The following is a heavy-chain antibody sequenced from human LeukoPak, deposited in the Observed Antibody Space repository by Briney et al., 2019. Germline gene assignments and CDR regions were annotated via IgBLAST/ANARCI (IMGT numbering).Heavy chain of an antibody. D-gene: IGHD5-24*01. CDR3: ASGDGYNYF. CDR2: IIPIFGTA. Sequence: GAPVKVSCTASERTFSTYAISWVRQAPGRGLEWMGGIIPIFGTANYAQKCQSRGTITADESTSTAYMELSSLRSEDTAVYYCASGDGYNYFWGQGTLVTGSS. J-gene: IGHJ4*02. V-gene: IGHV1-69*13. CDR1: ERTFSTYA.